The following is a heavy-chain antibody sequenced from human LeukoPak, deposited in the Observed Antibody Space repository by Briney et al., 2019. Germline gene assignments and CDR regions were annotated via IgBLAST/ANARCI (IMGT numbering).Heavy chain of an antibody. V-gene: IGHV4-39*01. J-gene: IGHJ5*02. Sequence: SETLSLTCTVSGGSIRSSYYYWGWIRQPPGKGLEWIGSIYDSGSTYYNPSLKSRVTISVDTSKNQFSLKLNSVTAADTAVYYCARGLAAPDWFDPWGQGTLVTVSS. CDR2: IYDSGST. CDR1: GGSIRSSYYY. CDR3: ARGLAAPDWFDP. D-gene: IGHD6-13*01.